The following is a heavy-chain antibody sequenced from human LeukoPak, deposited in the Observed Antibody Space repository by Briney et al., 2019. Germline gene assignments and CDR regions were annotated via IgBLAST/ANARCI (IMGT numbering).Heavy chain of an antibody. CDR2: INHSGST. CDR3: ARGRSDYGGNSRFPNQYDY. V-gene: IGHV4-34*01. Sequence: SETLSLTCAVYGGSLSGYYWSWIRQPPGKGLEWIGEINHSGSTNYNPSLKSRVTISVDTSKNQFSLKLSSVTAADTAVYYCARGRSDYGGNSRFPNQYDYWGQGTLVTVSS. D-gene: IGHD4-17*01. J-gene: IGHJ4*02. CDR1: GGSLSGYY.